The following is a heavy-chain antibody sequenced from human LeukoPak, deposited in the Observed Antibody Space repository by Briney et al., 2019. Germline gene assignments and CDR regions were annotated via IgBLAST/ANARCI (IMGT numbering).Heavy chain of an antibody. CDR1: GFTFSSYD. J-gene: IGHJ6*03. D-gene: IGHD2-21*02. V-gene: IGHV3-23*01. Sequence: GALRLSCAASGFTFSSYDMTWVRQAPGRGLEWVSSIRPSGDNTYYADSVKGRFTISRDNSKNTLYLQMNSLRAEDTAVYYCAKDGVYCGGDCYYYYYYYMDVWGKGTTVTISS. CDR3: AKDGVYCGGDCYYYYYYYMDV. CDR2: IRPSGDNT.